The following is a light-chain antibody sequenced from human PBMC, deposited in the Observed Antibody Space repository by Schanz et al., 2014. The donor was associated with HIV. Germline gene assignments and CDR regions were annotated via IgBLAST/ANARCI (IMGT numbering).Light chain of an antibody. CDR2: EVS. Sequence: QSALTQPPSASGSPGQSVTISCTGTSSDVGDYNYVSWYQQHPGTAPKIMIYEVSKRPSGVPDRFSGSKSGTSASLAITGLRAEDEADYYCQSFDSTLNSVVFGGGTKLTVL. V-gene: IGLV2-8*01. CDR1: SSDVGDYNY. CDR3: QSFDSTLNSVV. J-gene: IGLJ2*01.